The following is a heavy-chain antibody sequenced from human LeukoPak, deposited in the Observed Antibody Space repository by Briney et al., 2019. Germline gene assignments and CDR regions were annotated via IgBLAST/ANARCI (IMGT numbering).Heavy chain of an antibody. CDR1: GXXISSYH. J-gene: IGHJ3*02. CDR3: ARIGRTVVPAAMWAFDI. D-gene: IGHD2-2*01. Sequence: SEXXSLTXTXXGXXISSYHXSWIRQPAGKGLEWIGRIYTSGSTNYNPSLKSRVTMSVDTSKNQFSLKLSSVTAADTAVYYCARIGRTVVPAAMWAFDIWGQGTMVTVSS. V-gene: IGHV4-4*07. CDR2: IYTSGST.